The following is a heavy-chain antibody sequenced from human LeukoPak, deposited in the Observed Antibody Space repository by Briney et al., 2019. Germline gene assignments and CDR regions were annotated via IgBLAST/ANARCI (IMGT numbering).Heavy chain of an antibody. CDR3: AKVTEGDYDFWSGYSTHYYYYGMDV. J-gene: IGHJ6*02. CDR1: GFTFSTYW. V-gene: IGHV3-7*03. D-gene: IGHD3-3*01. Sequence: PGGSLRLSCSASGFTFSTYWMSWVRQAPGKGLEWVANMRRDGNEIYYLDSVRGRFTISRDNAKNSLYLQMNSLRAEDTAVYYCAKVTEGDYDFWSGYSTHYYYYGMDVWGQGTTVTVSS. CDR2: MRRDGNEI.